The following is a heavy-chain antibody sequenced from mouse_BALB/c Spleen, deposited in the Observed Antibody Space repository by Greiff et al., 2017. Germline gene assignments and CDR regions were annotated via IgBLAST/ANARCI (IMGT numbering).Heavy chain of an antibody. V-gene: IGHV3-8*02. CDR3: ARYNPDYYGSSYAMDY. CDR1: GDSITSGY. D-gene: IGHD1-1*01. J-gene: IGHJ4*01. CDR2: ISYSGST. Sequence: DVKLQESGPSLVKPSQTLSLTCSVTGDSITSGYWNWIRKFPGNKLEYMGYISYSGSTYYNPSLKSRISITRDTSKNQYYLQLNSVTTEDTATYYCARYNPDYYGSSYAMDYWGQGTSVTVSS.